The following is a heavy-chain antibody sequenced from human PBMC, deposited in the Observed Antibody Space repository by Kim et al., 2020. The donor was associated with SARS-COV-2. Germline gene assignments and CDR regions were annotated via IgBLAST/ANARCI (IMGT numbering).Heavy chain of an antibody. D-gene: IGHD5-18*01. V-gene: IGHV3-73*01. Sequence: YAASGKGRCTISGDDSKNTAYLQMNSLKTEDTAVYYCTRHDEDTAMVTDYWGQGTLVTVSS. J-gene: IGHJ4*02. CDR3: TRHDEDTAMVTDY.